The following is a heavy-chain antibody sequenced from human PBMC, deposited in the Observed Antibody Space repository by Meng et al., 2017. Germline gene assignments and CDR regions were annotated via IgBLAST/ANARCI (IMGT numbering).Heavy chain of an antibody. J-gene: IGHJ6*02. CDR1: GFTFDDYG. CDR2: INWNGGSK. Sequence: GESLKISCAVSGFTFDDYGMGWVRQAPGKGLEWVSGINWNGGSKGYADAVKGRFTISRDNAKNSLYLQMHSMGAEDTDVYYCSRDLSWGLNYYYYYGMDVWGQGTTVTVSS. CDR3: SRDLSWGLNYYYYYGMDV. D-gene: IGHD1-26*01. V-gene: IGHV3-20*04.